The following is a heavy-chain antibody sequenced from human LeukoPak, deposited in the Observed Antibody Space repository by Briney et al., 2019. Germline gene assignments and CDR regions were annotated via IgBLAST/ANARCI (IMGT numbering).Heavy chain of an antibody. CDR2: INPSGGST. J-gene: IGHJ4*02. V-gene: IGHV1-46*01. Sequence: GASVKVSCKASGYSFTSYYMHWVRQAPGQGLEWMGIINPSGGSTSYAQKLQGRVTMTRNTSISTAYMELSRLRSDDTAVYYCARDKGSHYDSSGYIGIVENWGQGTLVTVSS. CDR3: ARDKGSHYDSSGYIGIVEN. D-gene: IGHD3-22*01. CDR1: GYSFTSYY.